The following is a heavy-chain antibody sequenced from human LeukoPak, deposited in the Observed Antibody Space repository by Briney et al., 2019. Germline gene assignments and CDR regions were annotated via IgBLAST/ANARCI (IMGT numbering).Heavy chain of an antibody. V-gene: IGHV3-23*01. CDR3: AKGVVVVVTTTLSRGYFDY. CDR2: ISGSGGST. CDR1: GFTFSSYA. J-gene: IGHJ4*02. D-gene: IGHD3-22*01. Sequence: PGGSLRLSCAASGFTFSSYAMSWVRQAPGKGLEWVSAISGSGGSTYYADSVKGRFTISRDNSKNTLYLQMNSLRAEDTAVYYCAKGVVVVVTTTLSRGYFDYWGQGTLVTVSS.